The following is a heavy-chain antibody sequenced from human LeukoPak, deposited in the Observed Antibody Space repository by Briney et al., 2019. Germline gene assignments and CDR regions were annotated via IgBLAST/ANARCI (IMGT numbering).Heavy chain of an antibody. CDR1: GGSIRSYY. J-gene: IGHJ4*02. V-gene: IGHV4-59*01. Sequence: SETLSLTXTVSGGSIRSYYWSWIRQPPGKGLEWIGYIYYSGSTNYNPSLKSRVTISVDTSKNQFSLKLSSVTAADTAVYYCARDATSDYYGSGSFDYWGQGTLVTVSS. CDR3: ARDATSDYYGSGSFDY. CDR2: IYYSGST. D-gene: IGHD3-10*01.